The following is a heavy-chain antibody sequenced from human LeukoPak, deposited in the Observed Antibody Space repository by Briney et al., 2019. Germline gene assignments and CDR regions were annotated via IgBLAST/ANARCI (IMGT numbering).Heavy chain of an antibody. CDR3: ARDGPGSSVDY. D-gene: IGHD6-13*01. V-gene: IGHV4-59*01. J-gene: IGHJ4*02. CDR1: GGSISSYY. Sequence: PSETLSLTCTVSGGSISSYYWSWIRQPPGKGLEWIGYIYYSGSTNYNPSLKSRVTISVDTSKNQFSLKLSSVTAADTAVYYCARDGPGSSVDYWGRGTLVTVSS. CDR2: IYYSGST.